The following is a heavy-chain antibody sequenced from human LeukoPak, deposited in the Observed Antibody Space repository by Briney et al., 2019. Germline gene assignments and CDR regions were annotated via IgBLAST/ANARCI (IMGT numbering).Heavy chain of an antibody. D-gene: IGHD5-24*01. CDR3: GRDGYNWDAFDI. V-gene: IGHV4-39*01. CDR1: GVSISSSSYY. CDR2: IYYSGST. Sequence: PSETLSLTCTVSGVSISSSSYYWGWIRQPPEKGLEWIGSIYYSGSTYYNPSLKSRVTISVDTSKNQFSLKLSSVTAADTAVYYCGRDGYNWDAFDIWGQGTMVTVSS. J-gene: IGHJ3*02.